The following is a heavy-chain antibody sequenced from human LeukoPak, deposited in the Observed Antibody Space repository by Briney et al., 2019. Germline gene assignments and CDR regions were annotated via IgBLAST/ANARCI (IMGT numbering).Heavy chain of an antibody. V-gene: IGHV1-69*13. CDR3: ARSGDGILTGTSGGWFDP. CDR1: GGTFSSYA. D-gene: IGHD3-9*01. J-gene: IGHJ5*02. CDR2: IIPIFGAA. Sequence: GASVKVSCKASGGTFSSYAISWVRQAPGQGLEWMGGIIPIFGAANYAQKFQGRVTITADESTSTAYMELSSLRSEDTAVYYCARSGDGILTGTSGGWFDPWGQGTLVTVSS.